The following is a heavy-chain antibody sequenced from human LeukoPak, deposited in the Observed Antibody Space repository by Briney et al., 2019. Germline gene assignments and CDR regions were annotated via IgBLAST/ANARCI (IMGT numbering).Heavy chain of an antibody. CDR3: AKTGDSGTYEFDH. CDR2: ISGSGGST. J-gene: IGHJ4*02. D-gene: IGHD3-10*01. Sequence: PGGSLRLSCAASGFTFSSYGMSWVRQAPGKGLEWVSTISGSGGSTYYADSVKGRFTISRDNSKNTLYLQMNSLRAEDTAVYYCAKTGDSGTYEFDHWGQGTLVTVSS. V-gene: IGHV3-23*01. CDR1: GFTFSSYG.